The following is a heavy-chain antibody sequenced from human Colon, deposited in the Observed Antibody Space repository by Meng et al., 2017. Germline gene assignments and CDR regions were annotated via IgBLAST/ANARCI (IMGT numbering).Heavy chain of an antibody. CDR1: GGSITSNSY. CDR3: ARHGGYYQDY. D-gene: IGHD4-23*01. CDR2: IDHRGDP. V-gene: IGHV4-4*02. J-gene: IGHJ4*02. Sequence: VLVLVSGPGRGTPSGTLSLACSVSGGSITSNSYWSWFRQSPEKGLEWIGQIDHRGDPYYNPSLKSRVTMSVDRSKSQVSLQLTSVTAADTAVYYCARHGGYYQDYWGQGTLVTVSS.